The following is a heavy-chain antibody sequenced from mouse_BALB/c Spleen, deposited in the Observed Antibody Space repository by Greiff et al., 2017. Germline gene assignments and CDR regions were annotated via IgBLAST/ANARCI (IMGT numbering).Heavy chain of an antibody. V-gene: IGHV5-6-4*01. CDR3: AREGLVEGEFAY. J-gene: IGHJ3*01. CDR1: GFTFSSYT. D-gene: IGHD2-2*01. Sequence: EVKLMESGGGLVKPGGSLKLSCAASGFTFSSYTMSWVRQTPEKRLEWVATISSGGSYTYYPDSVKGRFTISRDNAKNTLYLQMSSLKSEDTAMYYCAREGLVEGEFAYWGQGTLVTVSA. CDR2: ISSGGSYT.